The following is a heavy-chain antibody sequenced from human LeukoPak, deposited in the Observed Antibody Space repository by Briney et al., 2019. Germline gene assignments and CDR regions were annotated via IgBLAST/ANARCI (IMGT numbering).Heavy chain of an antibody. D-gene: IGHD3-22*01. CDR1: GYTFTGYY. Sequence: ASVKVSCKASGYTFTGYYMHWVRQAPGQGLEWMGWIYPNSGGTNYAQKFQGRVTMTRDTSISTVYMELSRLRSDDTAIYYCARDPYYYDSSGYYHEQKVDYWGQGTLVTVSS. CDR3: ARDPYYYDSSGYYHEQKVDY. V-gene: IGHV1-2*02. CDR2: IYPNSGGT. J-gene: IGHJ4*02.